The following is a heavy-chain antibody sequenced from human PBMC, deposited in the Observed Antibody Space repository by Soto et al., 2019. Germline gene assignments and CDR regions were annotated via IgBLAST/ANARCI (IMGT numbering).Heavy chain of an antibody. V-gene: IGHV3-9*01. J-gene: IGHJ3*02. Sequence: EVQLVESGGGLVQPGRSLRLSCAASGFTFDDYAMHWVRQAPGKGLEWVSGISWNSGSIGYADSVKGRFTISRDNAKNSLYLQMNSLRAEDTALYYCAKGIAAADAFDIWGQGTMVTVSS. CDR3: AKGIAAADAFDI. D-gene: IGHD6-13*01. CDR1: GFTFDDYA. CDR2: ISWNSGSI.